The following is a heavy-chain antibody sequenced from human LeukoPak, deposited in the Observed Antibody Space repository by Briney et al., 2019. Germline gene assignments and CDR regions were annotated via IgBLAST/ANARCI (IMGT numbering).Heavy chain of an antibody. Sequence: GGSLRLSCAASGFTFSSYAMHWVRQAPGKGLEWVAVISYDGSNKYYADSVKGRFTISRDNSKNTLYLQMNSLRAEDTAVYYCAREDCGGDCSRGYYYMDVWGKGTTVTVSS. V-gene: IGHV3-30*04. CDR3: AREDCGGDCSRGYYYMDV. D-gene: IGHD2-21*02. CDR2: ISYDGSNK. CDR1: GFTFSSYA. J-gene: IGHJ6*03.